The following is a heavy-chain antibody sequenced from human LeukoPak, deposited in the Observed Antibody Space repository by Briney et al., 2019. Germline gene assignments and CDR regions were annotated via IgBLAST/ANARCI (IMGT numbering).Heavy chain of an antibody. CDR3: ARGRPTVTTLVGPGYGENFDY. D-gene: IGHD4-17*01. CDR1: GGSFSGYY. V-gene: IGHV4-34*01. CDR2: INHSGST. J-gene: IGHJ4*02. Sequence: SETLSLTCAVYGGSFSGYYWSWIRQPPEKGLEWIGEINHSGSTNYNPSLKSRVTISVDTSKNQFSLKLSSVTAADTAVYYCARGRPTVTTLVGPGYGENFDYWGQGTLVTVSS.